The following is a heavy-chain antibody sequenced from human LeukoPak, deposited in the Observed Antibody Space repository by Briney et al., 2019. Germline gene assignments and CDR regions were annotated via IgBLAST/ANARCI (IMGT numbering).Heavy chain of an antibody. Sequence: PSETLSLTCTVSGGSISSSSYYWGWIRQPPGKGRGWIVCIYYSRRTYYNPAPMSRLTISVNTAKNQSSLKLSTVPAADTAVYYCARQEGGYVWGSYRWYYFDYWGQGTLVTVSS. CDR2: IYYSRRT. CDR1: GGSISSSSYY. D-gene: IGHD3-16*02. J-gene: IGHJ4*02. V-gene: IGHV4-39*01. CDR3: ARQEGGYVWGSYRWYYFDY.